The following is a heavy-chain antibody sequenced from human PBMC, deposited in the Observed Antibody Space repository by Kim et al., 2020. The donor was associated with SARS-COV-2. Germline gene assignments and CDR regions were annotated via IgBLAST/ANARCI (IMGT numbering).Heavy chain of an antibody. Sequence: SETLSLTCTVSGGSISSSSYYWGWIRQPPGKGLEWIGSIYYSGSTYYNPSLKSRVTISVDTSKNQFSLKLSSVTAADTAVYYCARQGATKDIVLMVYAINGNWFDPWGQGTLVTVSS. J-gene: IGHJ5*02. V-gene: IGHV4-39*01. D-gene: IGHD2-8*01. CDR1: GGSISSSSYY. CDR2: IYYSGST. CDR3: ARQGATKDIVLMVYAINGNWFDP.